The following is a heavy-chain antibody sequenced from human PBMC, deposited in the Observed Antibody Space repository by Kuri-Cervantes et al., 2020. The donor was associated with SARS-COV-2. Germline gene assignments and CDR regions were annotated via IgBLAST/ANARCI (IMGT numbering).Heavy chain of an antibody. J-gene: IGHJ4*02. V-gene: IGHV1-69*13. Sequence: SVKVSCKASGGTFSSYAISWVRQAPGQGLEWMGGIIPIFGTANYAQKFQGRVTITADESTSTAYMELSSLRSEDTAVYYCARGVEYYDYVWGSYRSWYLDYWGQGTLVTVSS. CDR1: GGTFSSYA. D-gene: IGHD3-16*02. CDR3: ARGVEYYDYVWGSYRSWYLDY. CDR2: IIPIFGTA.